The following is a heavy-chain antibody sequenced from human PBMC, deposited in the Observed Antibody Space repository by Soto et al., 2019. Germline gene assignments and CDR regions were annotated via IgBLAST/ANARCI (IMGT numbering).Heavy chain of an antibody. J-gene: IGHJ4*02. V-gene: IGHV4-31*03. CDR3: AKDRQYPRDYFHY. CDR1: GGSITSVGHY. Sequence: SETLSLTCTVSGGSITSVGHYWVWIRQYPGKGLEWIGHIYDSGNMYFYNPSLKSRVTISADTSRNTVFLQMDSLRAEDRAVYYCAKDRQYPRDYFHYWGQGTLVTVSS. D-gene: IGHD4-4*01. CDR2: IYDSGNMY.